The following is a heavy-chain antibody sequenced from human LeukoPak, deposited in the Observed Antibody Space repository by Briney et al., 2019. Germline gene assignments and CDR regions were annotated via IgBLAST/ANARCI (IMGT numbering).Heavy chain of an antibody. Sequence: SETLSLTCAVYGGSFSGYYWSWIRQPPGKGLEWIGEINHGGSTNYNPSLKSRVTISVDTSKNQFSLRLTSATAADTAVYFCARRDYGFTPFDSWGQGTLVTVSS. CDR2: INHGGST. J-gene: IGHJ5*01. CDR3: ARRDYGFTPFDS. D-gene: IGHD3/OR15-3a*01. V-gene: IGHV4-34*01. CDR1: GGSFSGYY.